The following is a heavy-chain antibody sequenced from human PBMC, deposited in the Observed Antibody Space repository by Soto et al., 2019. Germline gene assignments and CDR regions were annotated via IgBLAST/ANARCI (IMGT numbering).Heavy chain of an antibody. CDR3: ARKVVGATAHYYYGMDV. Sequence: QVQLVQSGAEVKKPGSSVKVSCKASGGTFSSYAISWVRQAPGQGLEWMGGIIPIFGTANYAQKFQGRVTITADESTSTAYMELSSLTSEDTAVYYCARKVVGATAHYYYGMDVWGQGTTVTVSS. J-gene: IGHJ6*02. CDR1: GGTFSSYA. CDR2: IIPIFGTA. D-gene: IGHD1-26*01. V-gene: IGHV1-69*01.